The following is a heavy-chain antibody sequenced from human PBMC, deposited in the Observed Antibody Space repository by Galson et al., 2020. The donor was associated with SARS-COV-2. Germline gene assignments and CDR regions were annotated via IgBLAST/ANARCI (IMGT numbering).Heavy chain of an antibody. CDR3: ARHRDYGVRARST. CDR1: GDSISGGHY. CDR2: IFHSGST. V-gene: IGHV4-38-2*01. D-gene: IGHD4-17*01. J-gene: IGHJ4*02. Sequence: SETLSLTCAVSGDSISGGHYWGWIRQPPGKGLEWVGSIFHSGSTYYNPPLKSRVTISVDTSENHFSLKLTSGTAADTAVYYCARHRDYGVRARSTWGQGTLVTVAS.